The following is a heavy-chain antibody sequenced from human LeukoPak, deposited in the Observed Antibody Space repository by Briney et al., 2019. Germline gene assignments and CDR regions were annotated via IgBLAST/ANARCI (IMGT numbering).Heavy chain of an antibody. Sequence: GGSLRLSCAASGFTFSDYYMSWIRQAPGKGLEWVSYVSSSGSTIYYADSVKGRFTISRDNAKNSLYLQMNSLRAEDTAVYYCARDAPRSGGSLRNAFDIWGQGTMVTVSS. CDR2: VSSSGSTI. D-gene: IGHD1-26*01. CDR3: ARDAPRSGGSLRNAFDI. V-gene: IGHV3-11*01. CDR1: GFTFSDYY. J-gene: IGHJ3*02.